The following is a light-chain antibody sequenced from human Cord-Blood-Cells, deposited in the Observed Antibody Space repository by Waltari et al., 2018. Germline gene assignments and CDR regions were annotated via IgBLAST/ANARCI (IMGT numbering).Light chain of an antibody. CDR1: QSISSW. V-gene: IGKV1-5*01. J-gene: IGKJ2*01. CDR2: DAS. CDR3: QQYNSYSYS. Sequence: DVQMTQSPSTLSASVGNRVTITCRASQSISSWLAWYRQKPEKAPKLLIYDASSLESGVPSRFSGSGSGTEFTLTISSLQPDDFATYYCQQYNSYSYSFGQGTKLEIK.